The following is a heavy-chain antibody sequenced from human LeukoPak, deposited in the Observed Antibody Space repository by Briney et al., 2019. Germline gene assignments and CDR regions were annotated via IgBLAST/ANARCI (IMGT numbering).Heavy chain of an antibody. D-gene: IGHD5-18*01. J-gene: IGHJ4*02. CDR1: GGSISSGGYS. CDR3: ARLQMDTAMFVDY. CDR2: IYHSGST. Sequence: SQTLSLTCAVSGGSISSGGYSWSWIRQPPGKGLEWIGYIYHSGSTYYNPSLKSRVTISVDRSKNQFSLKLSSVTAADTAVYYCARLQMDTAMFVDYWGQGTLVTVSS. V-gene: IGHV4-30-2*01.